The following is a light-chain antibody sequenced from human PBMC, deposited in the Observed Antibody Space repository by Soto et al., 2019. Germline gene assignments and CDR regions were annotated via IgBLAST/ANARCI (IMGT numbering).Light chain of an antibody. CDR1: QGISGY. V-gene: IGKV1-9*01. CDR3: LQDHDDSWT. Sequence: DIQLTQSPSFLSASVGDRVTITCRASQGISGYLAWYQQKPGKVPKLLIYSTSTLQSGVPSRFSGSASGTEFTLTISSLQPEDFATYYCLQDHDDSWTFGQGTKVDI. J-gene: IGKJ1*01. CDR2: STS.